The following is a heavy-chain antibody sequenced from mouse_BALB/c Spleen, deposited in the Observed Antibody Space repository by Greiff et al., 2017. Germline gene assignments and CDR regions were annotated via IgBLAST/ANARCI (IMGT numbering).Heavy chain of an antibody. CDR3: ARSLYRTKDAMDY. Sequence: QVQLQQSGAELVKPGASVKMSCKASGYTFTSYNMHWVKQTPGQGLEWIGAIYPGNGDTSYNQKFKGKATLTADKSSSTAYMQLSSLTSEDSAVYYCARSLYRTKDAMDYWGQGTSVTVSS. V-gene: IGHV1-12*01. CDR2: IYPGNGDT. J-gene: IGHJ4*01. D-gene: IGHD2-3*01. CDR1: GYTFTSYN.